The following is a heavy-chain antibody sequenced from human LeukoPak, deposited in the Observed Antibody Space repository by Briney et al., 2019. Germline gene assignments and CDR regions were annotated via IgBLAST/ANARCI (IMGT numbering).Heavy chain of an antibody. CDR2: ISGSGGST. CDR1: GFTFSSYA. V-gene: IGHV3-23*01. CDR3: AKDPPFTQQLVVLWFDP. J-gene: IGHJ5*02. Sequence: PGGSLRLSCAASGFTFSSYAMSWVRPAPGKGLEWVSAISGSGGSTYYADSVKGRFTISRDNSKNTLYLQMNSLRAEDTAVYYCAKDPPFTQQLVVLWFDPWGQGTLVTVSS. D-gene: IGHD6-13*01.